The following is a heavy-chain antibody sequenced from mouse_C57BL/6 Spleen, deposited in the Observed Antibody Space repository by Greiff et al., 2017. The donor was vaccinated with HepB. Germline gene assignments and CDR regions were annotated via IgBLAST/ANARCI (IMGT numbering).Heavy chain of an antibody. V-gene: IGHV1-69*01. J-gene: IGHJ2*01. CDR1: GYTFTSYW. CDR3: ARGVVARRFDY. D-gene: IGHD1-1*01. Sequence: QVQLQQPGAELVMPGASVKLSCKASGYTFTSYWMHWVKQRPGQGLEWIGEIDPSDSYTNYNQKFKGKSTLTVDKSSSTAYMQLSSLTPEDSAVYYCARGVVARRFDYWGQGTTLTVSS. CDR2: IDPSDSYT.